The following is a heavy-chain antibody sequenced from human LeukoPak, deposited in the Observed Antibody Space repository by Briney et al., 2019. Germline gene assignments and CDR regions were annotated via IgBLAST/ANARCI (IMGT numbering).Heavy chain of an antibody. V-gene: IGHV3-7*01. D-gene: IGHD1-26*01. Sequence: GGSLSLSCAASGFSFSDYWMTWVRQVPGRGLERVAHIKQVGSDKYYADSVEGRFTISRDNARKSLYLEMNNLRGEDTAIYYCARVGAWELQRVFEYWGQGTLVTVSS. CDR1: GFSFSDYW. J-gene: IGHJ4*02. CDR3: ARVGAWELQRVFEY. CDR2: IKQVGSDK.